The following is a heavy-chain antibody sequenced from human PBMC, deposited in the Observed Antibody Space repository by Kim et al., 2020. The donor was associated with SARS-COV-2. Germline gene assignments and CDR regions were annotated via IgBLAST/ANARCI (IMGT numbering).Heavy chain of an antibody. CDR3: SRTVAGRIDAFDI. Sequence: LSLTCAASGFTFGRLTFGSFWTSWVRQAPGKGLEWVANIKQDGSREYYVDSMKGRFTISRDNAQNSLYLHVTSLRVEDTAVYYCSRTVAGRIDAFDI. J-gene: IGHJ3*02. CDR2: IKQDGSRE. V-gene: IGHV3-7*03. D-gene: IGHD6-19*01. CDR1: GFTFGRLTFGSFW.